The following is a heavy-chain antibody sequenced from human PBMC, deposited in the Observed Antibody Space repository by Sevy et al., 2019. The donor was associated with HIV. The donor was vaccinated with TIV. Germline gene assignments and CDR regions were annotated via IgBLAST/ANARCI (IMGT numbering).Heavy chain of an antibody. D-gene: IGHD2-2*01. V-gene: IGHV3-74*01. CDR1: GFTFSSYW. J-gene: IGHJ4*02. CDR2: INSDGSST. CDR3: ARRYCSSTSCYGSKYYFDY. Sequence: GGSLRLSCAASGFTFSSYWMHWVRQAPGKGLVWVSRINSDGSSTSYADSVKGRFTISRDNAKNTLYLQMNSLRAEDTAVYYCARRYCSSTSCYGSKYYFDYWGQGTLVTVSS.